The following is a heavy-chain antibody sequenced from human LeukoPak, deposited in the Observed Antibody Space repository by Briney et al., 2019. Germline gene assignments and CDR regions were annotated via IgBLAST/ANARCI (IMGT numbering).Heavy chain of an antibody. CDR3: ARVRRYYMDV. CDR1: GGSFSGYY. V-gene: IGHV4-34*01. CDR2: INHSGST. D-gene: IGHD3-16*01. Sequence: PSETQSLTCAVYGGSFSGYYWSWIRQPPGKGLEWIGEINHSGSTNYNPSLKSRVTISVDTSKNQFSLKLSSVTAADTAVYYCARVRRYYMDVWGKGTTVTVSS. J-gene: IGHJ6*03.